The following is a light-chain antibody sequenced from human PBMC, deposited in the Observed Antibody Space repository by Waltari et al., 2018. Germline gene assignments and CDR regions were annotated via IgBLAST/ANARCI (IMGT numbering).Light chain of an antibody. V-gene: IGKV1-39*01. CDR3: QQTYSTPWT. CDR1: QSISRH. Sequence: DIQMTQSPPSLSASVGDRVPITCRASQSISRHLNWYQQKPGKTPQLLMYLASSLQSGVPSRFSGSGSGTDFTLTITSLQPEDFATYYCQQTYSTPWTFGQGTKVEIK. CDR2: LAS. J-gene: IGKJ1*01.